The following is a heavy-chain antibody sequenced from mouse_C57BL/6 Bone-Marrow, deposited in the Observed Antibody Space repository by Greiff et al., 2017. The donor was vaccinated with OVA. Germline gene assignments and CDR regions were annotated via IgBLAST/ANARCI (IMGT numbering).Heavy chain of an antibody. D-gene: IGHD2-1*01. CDR3: ARKENYGKGNYFDY. V-gene: IGHV5-4*03. J-gene: IGHJ2*01. CDR1: GFTFSSYA. Sequence: DVKLVESGGGLVKPGGSLKLSCAASGFTFSSYAMSWVRQTPEKRLEWVATISDGGSYTYYPDNVKGRFTISRDNAKNNLYLQLRHLKTEDTAMYYCARKENYGKGNYFDYWGQGTTLTVSS. CDR2: ISDGGSYT.